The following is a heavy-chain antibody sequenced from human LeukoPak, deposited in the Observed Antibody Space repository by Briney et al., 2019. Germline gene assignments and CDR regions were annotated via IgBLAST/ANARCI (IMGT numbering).Heavy chain of an antibody. CDR2: ISWNSGSI. Sequence: GGSLRLSCAASGFTFDDYAMHWVRQAPGKGLEWVSGISWNSGSIGYADSVKGRFTISRDNAKNSLYLQMNSLRAEDTALYYCAKADWNDLAFDYWGQGTLVTVSS. CDR3: AKADWNDLAFDY. D-gene: IGHD1-1*01. V-gene: IGHV3-9*01. J-gene: IGHJ4*02. CDR1: GFTFDDYA.